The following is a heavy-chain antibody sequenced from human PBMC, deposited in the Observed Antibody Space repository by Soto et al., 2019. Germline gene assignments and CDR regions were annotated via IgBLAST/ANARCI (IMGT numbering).Heavy chain of an antibody. Sequence: GESLKISCKGSGYSFTSYWIGWVRQMPGKGLEWMGITYPGDSDTRYSPSFQGQVTISADKSISTAYLQWSSLKASDTAMYYCARLPQRWLQSRYYYGMDVWGQGTTSIVSS. CDR1: GYSFTSYW. D-gene: IGHD5-12*01. V-gene: IGHV5-51*01. CDR3: ARLPQRWLQSRYYYGMDV. J-gene: IGHJ6*02. CDR2: TYPGDSDT.